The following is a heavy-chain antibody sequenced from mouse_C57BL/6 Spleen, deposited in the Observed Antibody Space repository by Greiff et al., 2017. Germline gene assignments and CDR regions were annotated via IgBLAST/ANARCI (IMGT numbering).Heavy chain of an antibody. CDR1: GYAFSSYW. D-gene: IGHD3-2*02. J-gene: IGHJ4*01. CDR2: IYPGDGDT. Sequence: QVQLQQSGAELVKPGASVKISCKASGYAFSSYWMNWVKQRPGKGLEWIGQIYPGDGDTNYNGKFQGKATLTADKSSSTAYMQLSSLTSEDSAVYVCARYGQLRLQAYYAMDYWGQGTSVTVSS. V-gene: IGHV1-80*01. CDR3: ARYGQLRLQAYYAMDY.